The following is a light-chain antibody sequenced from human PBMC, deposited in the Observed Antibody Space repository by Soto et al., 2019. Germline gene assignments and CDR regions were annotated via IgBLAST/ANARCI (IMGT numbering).Light chain of an antibody. CDR3: QQRSNWPPFT. V-gene: IGKV3D-20*02. CDR2: ATS. J-gene: IGKJ3*01. CDR1: QSVTSTY. Sequence: EIVLTQSPGALSLSPGERATLSCRASQSVTSTYMAWYQQKPGQAPRLLIYATSFRATGIPDRFRGSGSGTDFTLTISSLEPEDFAVYYCQQRSNWPPFTFGPGTKVDIK.